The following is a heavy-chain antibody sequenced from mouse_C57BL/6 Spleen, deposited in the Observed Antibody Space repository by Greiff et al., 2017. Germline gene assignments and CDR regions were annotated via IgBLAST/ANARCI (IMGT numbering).Heavy chain of an antibody. D-gene: IGHD4-1*01. CDR3: ARGGTGEFAY. Sequence: EVKLVESGGDLVKPGGSLKLSCAASGFTFSSYGMSWVRQTPDKRLEWVATISSGGSYTYYPDSVKGRFTISRDNAKNTLYLQMSSLKSEDTAMYYCARGGTGEFAYWGQGTLVTVSA. J-gene: IGHJ3*01. CDR1: GFTFSSYG. V-gene: IGHV5-6*01. CDR2: ISSGGSYT.